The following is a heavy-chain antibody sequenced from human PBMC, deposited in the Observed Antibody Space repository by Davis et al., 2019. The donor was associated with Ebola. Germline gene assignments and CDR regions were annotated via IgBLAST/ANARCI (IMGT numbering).Heavy chain of an antibody. V-gene: IGHV5-51*01. CDR1: GYTFTRQW. D-gene: IGHD4/OR15-4a*01. J-gene: IGHJ4*02. CDR2: IYLGDSDT. Sequence: GESLKISCKASGYTFTRQWIGWVRQMPGKGLEWMGVIYLGDSDTRYSPAFKGQVTISADKSMTTAYLQWSSLKASDAGVYYCVKAQHDYGMSFEYWGQGTLVTVSS. CDR3: VKAQHDYGMSFEY.